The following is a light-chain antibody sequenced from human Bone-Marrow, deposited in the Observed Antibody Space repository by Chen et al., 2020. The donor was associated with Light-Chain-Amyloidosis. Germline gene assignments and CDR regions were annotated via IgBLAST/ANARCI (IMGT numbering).Light chain of an antibody. CDR3: QSADSSGTYEVI. J-gene: IGLJ2*01. CDR2: RDT. Sequence: SYELTQPPSVAASPGQTARITCSGDDLPTKYAYWYQQKPGQAPLLVIHRDTERPSGISERFSGSSSGTTATLTISRVQAEDEADYHCQSADSSGTYEVIFGGGTKLTVL. CDR1: DLPTKY. V-gene: IGLV3-25*03.